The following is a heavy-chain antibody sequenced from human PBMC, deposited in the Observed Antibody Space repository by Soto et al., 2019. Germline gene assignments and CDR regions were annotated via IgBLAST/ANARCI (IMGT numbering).Heavy chain of an antibody. CDR2: ITPIFHTP. Sequence: QVQLVQSGAEVKKPGSSVKVSCKASGGTFSSDAIGWVRQAPGQGLEWMGGITPIFHTPNYAQKFKGRLTITADEPTSAVFMELSGLTSEDTAVYYCARNASTMSTCGEDQYYNYSGLEVWGQGTTVTVYS. J-gene: IGHJ6*02. D-gene: IGHD3-10*01. CDR1: GGTFSSDA. V-gene: IGHV1-69*12. CDR3: ARNASTMSTCGEDQYYNYSGLEV.